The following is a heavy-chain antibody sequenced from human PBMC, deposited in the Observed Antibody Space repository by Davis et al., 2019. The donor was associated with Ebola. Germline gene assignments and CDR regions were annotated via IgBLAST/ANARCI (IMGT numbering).Heavy chain of an antibody. D-gene: IGHD6-25*01. J-gene: IGHJ4*02. CDR3: ARGLAAAA. V-gene: IGHV3-66*01. Sequence: GESLKISCAASGFTFSTYAMNWVRQAPGKGLEWVSIIYSDGNTYYADSVKGRFTISRDNSKNTLYLQMNSLRAEDTAIYYCARGLAAAAWGQGTLVTVSS. CDR1: GFTFSTYA. CDR2: IYSDGNT.